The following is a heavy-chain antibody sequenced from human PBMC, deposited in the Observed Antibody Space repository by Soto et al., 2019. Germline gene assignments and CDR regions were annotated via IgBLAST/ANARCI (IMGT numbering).Heavy chain of an antibody. J-gene: IGHJ4*02. CDR3: AKDPAGPFDY. V-gene: IGHV4-4*02. Sequence: PSETLSLTCAVSGGSISSSNWWSWVRQPPGKGLEWIGEIYHSGSTNYNPSLKSRVTISVDNSKNTLYLQMNSLRAEDTAVYYCAKDPAGPFDYWGQGTLVTVSS. CDR1: GGSISSSNW. CDR2: IYHSGST. D-gene: IGHD6-19*01.